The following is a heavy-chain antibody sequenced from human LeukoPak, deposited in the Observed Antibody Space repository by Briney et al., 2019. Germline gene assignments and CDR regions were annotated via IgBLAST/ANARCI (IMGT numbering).Heavy chain of an antibody. J-gene: IGHJ4*02. CDR2: IIPIFGTA. V-gene: IGHV1-69*13. CDR1: GGTFSSYA. D-gene: IGHD3-22*01. CDR3: ARLRTSGYSLLFDY. Sequence: SVKVSCKASGGTFSSYAISWVRQAPGQGLEWMGGIIPIFGTANYAQKFQGRVTITADESTSTAYMELSSLRSEDTAVYYCARLRTSGYSLLFDYWGQGTLVTVSS.